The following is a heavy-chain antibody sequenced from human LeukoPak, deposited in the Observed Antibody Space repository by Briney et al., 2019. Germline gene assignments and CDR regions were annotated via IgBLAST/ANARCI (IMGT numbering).Heavy chain of an antibody. CDR1: GFTVSSNY. Sequence: GGSLRLSCAASGFTVSSNYMSWVRQAPGKGLEWVSVIYSGGSTYYADSVKGRFTISRDNSKNTLYLQMNSLRAEDTAVYYCAGELSITIFGGNYYMDVWGKGTTVTVSS. CDR2: IYSGGST. J-gene: IGHJ6*03. CDR3: AGELSITIFGGNYYMDV. D-gene: IGHD3-3*01. V-gene: IGHV3-66*01.